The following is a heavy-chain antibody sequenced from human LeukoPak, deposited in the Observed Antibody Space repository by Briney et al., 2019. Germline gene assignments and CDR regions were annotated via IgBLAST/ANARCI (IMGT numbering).Heavy chain of an antibody. D-gene: IGHD6-13*01. J-gene: IGHJ4*02. CDR1: GGSFSGYY. CDR3: ARLRRIAAAGVSRFDY. V-gene: IGHV4-34*01. Sequence: SETLSLTCAVYGGSFSGYYGSWIRQPPGKGLEWIGEINHSGSTNYNPSLKSRVTLSVDTSKNQFSLKLSSVTAADTAVYYCARLRRIAAAGVSRFDYWGQGTLVTVSS. CDR2: INHSGST.